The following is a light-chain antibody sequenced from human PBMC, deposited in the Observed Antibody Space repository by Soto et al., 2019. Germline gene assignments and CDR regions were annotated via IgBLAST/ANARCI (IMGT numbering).Light chain of an antibody. V-gene: IGKV4-1*01. Sequence: DIVMTQSPDSLAVSLGERATINCKSSQSILYRSNSMNYLAWYQQKPGQPPKLLIYWASTRASGVPDRFSGSGSGTDFTLTISSLQAEDVAVYYCLYYYYPPRAFGQGTKVEIK. CDR2: WAS. CDR3: LYYYYPPRA. J-gene: IGKJ1*01. CDR1: QSILYRSNSMNY.